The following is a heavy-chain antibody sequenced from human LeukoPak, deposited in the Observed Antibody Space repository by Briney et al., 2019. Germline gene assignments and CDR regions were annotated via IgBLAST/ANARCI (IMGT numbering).Heavy chain of an antibody. D-gene: IGHD5-18*01. Sequence: PGGSLRLSCAASGFTFRTYGIHWVRQAPGKGLEWVAVISYDGSNKNYADSVKGRFTISRDNSKNTLYLQMNSLKPEDTAVYYCAKGKPSSLWPPFDDWGQGTLVTVSS. V-gene: IGHV3-30*18. CDR2: ISYDGSNK. CDR3: AKGKPSSLWPPFDD. J-gene: IGHJ4*02. CDR1: GFTFRTYG.